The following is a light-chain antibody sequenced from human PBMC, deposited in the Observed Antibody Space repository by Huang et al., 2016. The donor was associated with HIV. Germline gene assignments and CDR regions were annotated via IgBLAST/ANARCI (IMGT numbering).Light chain of an antibody. Sequence: DIVLTQSPATLSLSPGQRATLSCRASQNINNYLVWYQQKPGQAPRLLIDDSFNRATGIPARFSGSGSGTDFTLTINTLEPEDFAVYYCQQRGAWPLTFGGGTKVEIK. CDR3: QQRGAWPLT. J-gene: IGKJ4*01. V-gene: IGKV3-11*01. CDR2: DSF. CDR1: QNINNY.